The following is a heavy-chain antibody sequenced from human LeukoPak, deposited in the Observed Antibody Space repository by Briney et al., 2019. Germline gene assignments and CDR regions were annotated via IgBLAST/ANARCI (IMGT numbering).Heavy chain of an antibody. CDR2: ITSTGRYI. Sequence: PGGALRLSCAASGCSFSTYSLNWVRQAPGKGLDGVASITSTGRYIYYADSVKGRFAVSRDTGKNSLYLEMSSLRDADTAVYYCARDWSPPYQVLSPGYFDLWGRGTLVTVSS. V-gene: IGHV3-21*01. CDR1: GCSFSTYS. D-gene: IGHD2-2*01. CDR3: ARDWSPPYQVLSPGYFDL. J-gene: IGHJ2*01.